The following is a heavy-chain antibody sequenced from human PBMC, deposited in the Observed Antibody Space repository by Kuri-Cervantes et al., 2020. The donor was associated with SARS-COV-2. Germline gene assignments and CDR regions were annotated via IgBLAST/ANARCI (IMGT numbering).Heavy chain of an antibody. D-gene: IGHD2-21*02. Sequence: VKVTCKASGYTFTYRRLHWVRQAPAQALVWMGWITAFNGNTEYAQKVLDSITITTDRSINTAYMELSSLTSEDTAMYYCATQRCSNGVCYSNEAFDIWGQGTMVTVSS. CDR3: ATQRCSNGVCYSNEAFDI. V-gene: IGHV1-45*02. CDR1: GYTFTYRR. CDR2: ITAFNGNT. J-gene: IGHJ3*02.